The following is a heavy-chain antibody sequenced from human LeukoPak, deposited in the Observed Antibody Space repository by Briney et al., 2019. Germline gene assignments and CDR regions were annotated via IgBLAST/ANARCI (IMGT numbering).Heavy chain of an antibody. D-gene: IGHD3-10*01. V-gene: IGHV4-4*02. CDR1: GGSISSSNW. CDR3: ARVLGRVRGVSQCPFDY. Sequence: SETLSLSCAVSGGSISSSNWWSWVRPPPGKGLEWIGEIYHSGSTNYNPSLKSRVTISVDKSKNQFSLKLSSVNAADTAVYYCARVLGRVRGVSQCPFDYWGQGTLVTVSS. J-gene: IGHJ4*02. CDR2: IYHSGST.